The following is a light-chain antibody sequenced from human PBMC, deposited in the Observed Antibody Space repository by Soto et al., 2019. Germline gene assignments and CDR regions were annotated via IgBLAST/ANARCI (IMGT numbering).Light chain of an antibody. CDR2: DNN. Sequence: QSVLTQPPYVSAASGQKVTISCSGRSSNIGKNYVSWYQQLPGTAPKLLIYDNNKRPSGIPDRFSGSKSGTSATLGITGLQTGDEADYYCGTWDSSLTVGVFGGGTKLTVL. J-gene: IGLJ3*02. V-gene: IGLV1-51*01. CDR3: GTWDSSLTVGV. CDR1: SSNIGKNY.